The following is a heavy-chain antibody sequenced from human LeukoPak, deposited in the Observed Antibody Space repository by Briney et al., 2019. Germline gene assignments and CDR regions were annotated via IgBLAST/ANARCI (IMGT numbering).Heavy chain of an antibody. CDR3: ARDQEAYCTSSSCFQFAP. CDR1: GTSMIYYY. CDR2: IYDNTNS. Sequence: SETLSLTCTVSGTSMIYYYWSWIRQPAGKGLQWIGRIYDNTNSNYNPSLKSRVTMFVDTSKNQFSLRLTSVTAADTATYYCARDQEAYCTSSSCFQFAPWGQGTLVIVSS. J-gene: IGHJ5*01. V-gene: IGHV4-4*07. D-gene: IGHD2-8*01.